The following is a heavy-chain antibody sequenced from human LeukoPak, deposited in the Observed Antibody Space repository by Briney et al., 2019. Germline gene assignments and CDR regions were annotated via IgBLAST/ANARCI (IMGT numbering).Heavy chain of an antibody. Sequence: PGGSLRLSCAASGIAVSSNYMAWVRQAPGKGLEWVSGIYTDGSTYYADSVKGRFTISTDNSKNTLCLQMSSLRAEDTALYYCAKGSQLYSSGWYDYWGQGTLVTVSS. CDR1: GIAVSSNY. D-gene: IGHD6-19*01. J-gene: IGHJ4*02. CDR2: IYTDGST. V-gene: IGHV3-53*01. CDR3: AKGSQLYSSGWYDY.